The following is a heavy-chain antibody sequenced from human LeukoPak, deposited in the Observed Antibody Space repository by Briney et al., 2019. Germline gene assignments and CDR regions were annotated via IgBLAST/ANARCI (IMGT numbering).Heavy chain of an antibody. CDR3: AKEYSSSWYPGMDV. Sequence: GRSLRLSCAASGFTFSSYGMHWVRQAPGKGLERVAVISYDGSNQYYADSVKGRFTISRDNSKNTLYLQMNSLRAEDTAVYYCAKEYSSSWYPGMDVWGQGTTVTVPS. V-gene: IGHV3-30*18. CDR1: GFTFSSYG. J-gene: IGHJ6*02. CDR2: ISYDGSNQ. D-gene: IGHD6-13*01.